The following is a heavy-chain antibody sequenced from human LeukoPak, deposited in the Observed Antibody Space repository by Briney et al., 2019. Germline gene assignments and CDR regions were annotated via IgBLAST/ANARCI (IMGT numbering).Heavy chain of an antibody. D-gene: IGHD2-2*02. CDR1: GGSISSYY. V-gene: IGHV4-59*01. Sequence: SETLSLTCTASGGSISSYYWSWIRQPPGKGLEWIGYINYSGSTNYNPSLKSRVTISVDTSNNQFSLKLSSVTAADTAVYYCARVLGGERYCSSTSCYRFDYWGQGTLVTVSS. CDR3: ARVLGGERYCSSTSCYRFDY. CDR2: INYSGST. J-gene: IGHJ4*02.